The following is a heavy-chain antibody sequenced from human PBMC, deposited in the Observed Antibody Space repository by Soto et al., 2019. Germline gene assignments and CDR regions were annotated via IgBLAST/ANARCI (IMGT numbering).Heavy chain of an antibody. J-gene: IGHJ4*02. D-gene: IGHD6-25*01. V-gene: IGHV3-74*01. CDR1: GFTFSNYW. CDR2: INSDGSAT. CDR3: TRDKKRDYYFDF. Sequence: GSLRLSCAASGFTFSNYWMHWVRQVPGKGLVWVSRINSDGSATTYADSVKGRFTISRDNAKNTLYLRMNSLRVEDTAVYFCTRDKKRDYYFDFWGLGALVTVSS.